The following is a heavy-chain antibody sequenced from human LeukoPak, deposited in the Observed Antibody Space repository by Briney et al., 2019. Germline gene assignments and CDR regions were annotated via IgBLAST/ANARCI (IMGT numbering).Heavy chain of an antibody. V-gene: IGHV1-24*01. CDR1: GYTLTELS. J-gene: IGHJ4*02. CDR2: FDPEDGET. Sequence: ASVKVSCKVSGYTLTELSMHWVRQAPGQGLEWVGSFDPEDGETIYAQKFQGRVTMTEDTSTDTAYMELSSLRSEDTAVYYCATDRYYGSGSYFRGKTFDYWGQGTLVTVSS. D-gene: IGHD3-10*01. CDR3: ATDRYYGSGSYFRGKTFDY.